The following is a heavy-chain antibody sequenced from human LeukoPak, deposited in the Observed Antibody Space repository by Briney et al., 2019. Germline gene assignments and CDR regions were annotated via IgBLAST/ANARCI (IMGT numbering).Heavy chain of an antibody. V-gene: IGHV4-31*03. D-gene: IGHD5-18*01. CDR3: ARGVKSYSYGYSTPYWYFDL. CDR2: IYYSGST. J-gene: IGHJ2*01. CDR1: GGSISSGGYY. Sequence: PSETLSLTCTVSGGSISSGGYYWSWIRQHPGKGLEWIGCIYYSGSTYYNPSLKSRVTISVDTSKNQFSLKLSSVTAADTAVYYCARGVKSYSYGYSTPYWYFDLWGRGTLVTVSS.